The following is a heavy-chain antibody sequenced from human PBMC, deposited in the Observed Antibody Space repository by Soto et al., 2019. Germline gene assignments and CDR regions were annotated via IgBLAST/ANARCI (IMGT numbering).Heavy chain of an antibody. CDR2: ISYSGTTT. V-gene: IGHV3-23*01. CDR1: GFTFSSHA. D-gene: IGHD3-3*01. J-gene: IGHJ4*02. Sequence: EVQLLESGGGLVQPEGSLSLSCAASGFTFSSHAMSWVRQAPGKGLEWVSAISYSGTTTYYAESVKGRFTISRDNSKNTLYLQMNSLRVEDTAIYYCAKRFTLFGEVKLSPDFDYWGQGTLVTVSS. CDR3: AKRFTLFGEVKLSPDFDY.